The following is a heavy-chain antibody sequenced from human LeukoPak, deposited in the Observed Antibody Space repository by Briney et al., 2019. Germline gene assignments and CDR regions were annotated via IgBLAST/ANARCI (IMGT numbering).Heavy chain of an antibody. Sequence: PSETLSLTCTVSGVSISSSNSYWGWIRQPPGKGLEWIGSIYYSGNTYYNASLKSQVSISIDTSKNQFSLKLSSVTAADTAVYYCARDSMAAAGTIWFDPWGQGTLVTVSS. CDR3: ARDSMAAAGTIWFDP. V-gene: IGHV4-39*07. D-gene: IGHD6-13*01. CDR2: IYYSGNT. J-gene: IGHJ5*02. CDR1: GVSISSSNSY.